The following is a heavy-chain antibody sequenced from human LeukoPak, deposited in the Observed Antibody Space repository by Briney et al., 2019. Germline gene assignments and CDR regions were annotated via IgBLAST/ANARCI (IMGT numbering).Heavy chain of an antibody. CDR3: SRQERWERPMFFDY. J-gene: IGHJ4*02. CDR1: GDAISGYY. Sequence: PSETLSLTCTVFGDAISGYYWSWIRQSPGQGLEWIGYVYYSGYTNYNPSLKSRVTISIDTSKNQFSLKLSSVTAADTAVYYCSRQERWERPMFFDYWGQGTLVTVSS. CDR2: VYYSGYT. D-gene: IGHD1-26*01. V-gene: IGHV4-59*08.